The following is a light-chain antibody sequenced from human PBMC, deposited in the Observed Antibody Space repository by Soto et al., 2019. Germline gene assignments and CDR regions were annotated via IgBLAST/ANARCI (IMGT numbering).Light chain of an antibody. CDR1: QSVDSKY. J-gene: IGKJ1*01. CDR3: QQYGYSSWT. V-gene: IGKV3-20*01. Sequence: PGERATLSCRASQSVDSKYLAWYQQKPGQAPRILIFAASSRATGIPDRFSGSGPGTDFTLTISRLEPGDFAVYYCQQYGYSSWTFGQGTKVDIK. CDR2: AAS.